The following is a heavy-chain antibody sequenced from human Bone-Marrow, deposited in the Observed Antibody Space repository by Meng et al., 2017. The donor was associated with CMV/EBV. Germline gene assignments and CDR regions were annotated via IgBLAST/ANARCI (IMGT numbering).Heavy chain of an antibody. CDR3: ASSQYCSSTSCYGSYPLDY. V-gene: IGHV1-69*02. D-gene: IGHD2-2*01. Sequence: SVKVSCKASGGTFSSYTISWVRQAPGQGLEWMGRIIPILGIANYAQKFQGRVTITADKSTSTAYMELSSLRSEDTAVYYCASSQYCSSTSCYGSYPLDYWGQGTLVTVSS. CDR2: IIPILGIA. CDR1: GGTFSSYT. J-gene: IGHJ4*02.